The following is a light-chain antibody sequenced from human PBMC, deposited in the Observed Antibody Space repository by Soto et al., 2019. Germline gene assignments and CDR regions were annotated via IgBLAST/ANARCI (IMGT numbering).Light chain of an antibody. Sequence: EIVLKQSPATLSLSPGERATLSCRASQSVSSYLAWYQQKPGQAPRLLIYDASNRATGIPARFSGSGSGTDFTLTISSLEPEDFAVYYCQQRSNWITFGQRTRLEI. CDR3: QQRSNWIT. J-gene: IGKJ5*01. V-gene: IGKV3-11*01. CDR2: DAS. CDR1: QSVSSY.